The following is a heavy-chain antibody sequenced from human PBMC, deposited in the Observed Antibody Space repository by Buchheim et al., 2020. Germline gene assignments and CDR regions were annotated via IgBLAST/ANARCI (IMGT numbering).Heavy chain of an antibody. CDR3: ARVFGLLWFGEPIDY. D-gene: IGHD3-10*01. V-gene: IGHV3-21*01. CDR1: GFTFSSYS. CDR2: ISSSSSYI. J-gene: IGHJ4*02. Sequence: EVQLVESGGGLVKPGGSLRLSCAASGFTFSSYSMNWVRQAPGKGLEWVSSISSSSSYIYYADSVKGRFTISRDNAKNSLYLQMNSLRAEDTAVYYCARVFGLLWFGEPIDYWGQGTL.